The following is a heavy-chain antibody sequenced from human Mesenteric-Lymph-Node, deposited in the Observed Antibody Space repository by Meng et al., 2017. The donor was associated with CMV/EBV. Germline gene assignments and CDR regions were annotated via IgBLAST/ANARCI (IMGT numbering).Heavy chain of an antibody. D-gene: IGHD1-26*01. V-gene: IGHV3-7*01. J-gene: IGHJ4*02. CDR3: ARDGIGSYYDY. CDR2: IKQDGSEK. Sequence: GESLKISCAASGFTFSSYWMSWVRQAPGKGLEWVANIKQDGSEKYYVDSVKGRFTISRDNAKNSLYLQMNSPRAEDTAVYYCARDGIGSYYDYWGQGTLVTVSS. CDR1: GFTFSSYW.